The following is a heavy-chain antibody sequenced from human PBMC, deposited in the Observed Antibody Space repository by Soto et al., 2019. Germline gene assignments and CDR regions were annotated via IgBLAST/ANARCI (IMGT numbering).Heavy chain of an antibody. Sequence: EVQLVESGGGPVKPGGSLRLSCAASGFAFNTYSMNWVRQAPGKRLEWVAFITRSSSYIYYAESVRGRFNLSRDNAKNSLYLQMNSLRAEDTAIYYCARDDGWLILDYWGQGTLVTVSS. CDR3: ARDDGWLILDY. CDR1: GFAFNTYS. CDR2: ITRSSSYI. V-gene: IGHV3-21*06. D-gene: IGHD6-19*01. J-gene: IGHJ4*02.